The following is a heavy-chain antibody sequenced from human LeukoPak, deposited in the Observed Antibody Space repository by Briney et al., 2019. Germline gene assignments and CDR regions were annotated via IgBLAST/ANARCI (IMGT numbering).Heavy chain of an antibody. Sequence: ASVKVSCKASGYTFTGYYMHWVRQATGQGLEWMGWMNPNSGNTGNAQKFQGRVTMTRNTSISTAYMELSSLRSEDTAVYYCARGDATLDAFDIWGQGTMVTVSS. CDR2: MNPNSGNT. CDR3: ARGDATLDAFDI. CDR1: GYTFTGYY. V-gene: IGHV1-8*02. J-gene: IGHJ3*02. D-gene: IGHD2-15*01.